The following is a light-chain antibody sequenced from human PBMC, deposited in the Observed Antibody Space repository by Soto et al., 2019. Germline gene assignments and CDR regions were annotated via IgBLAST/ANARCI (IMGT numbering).Light chain of an antibody. CDR3: HHYNNWPPWT. J-gene: IGKJ1*01. CDR2: GAS. V-gene: IGKV3-15*01. Sequence: EIVMTQSPATLSVSPGERATFSCRASQSVSSNLAWYQQKPGQAPRLLIYGASIRATGIPARFSGSGSGTEFTLPISSLQSEDFAVYYCHHYNNWPPWTFGQGTKVDIK. CDR1: QSVSSN.